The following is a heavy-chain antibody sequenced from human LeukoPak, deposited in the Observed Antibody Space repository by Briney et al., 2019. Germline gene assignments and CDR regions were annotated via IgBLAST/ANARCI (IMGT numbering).Heavy chain of an antibody. V-gene: IGHV3-23*01. Sequence: GGSLRLSCAASGFTFSTYAMSWVRQAPGKGLEWVSTINNSGGSTYYADSVKGRFTISRDNSKNTLYLQMNSLRAEDTAVYYSAIKAKGDYWGQGTLVTVSS. CDR3: AIKAKGDY. J-gene: IGHJ4*02. D-gene: IGHD3-10*01. CDR2: INNSGGST. CDR1: GFTFSTYA.